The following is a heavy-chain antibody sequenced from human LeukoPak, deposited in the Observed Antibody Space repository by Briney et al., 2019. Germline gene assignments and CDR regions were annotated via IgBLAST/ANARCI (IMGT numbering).Heavy chain of an antibody. Sequence: ASETLSLTCAVYGGSFSGYYRSWIRQPPGKGLEWIGEINHSGSTNYNPSLKSRVTISVDTSKNQFSLKVNSVTATDTAVYFCARHDSYALGSHPLDVWGQGTTVIVSS. V-gene: IGHV4-34*01. CDR1: GGSFSGYY. J-gene: IGHJ6*02. CDR3: ARHDSYALGSHPLDV. CDR2: INHSGST. D-gene: IGHD3-10*01.